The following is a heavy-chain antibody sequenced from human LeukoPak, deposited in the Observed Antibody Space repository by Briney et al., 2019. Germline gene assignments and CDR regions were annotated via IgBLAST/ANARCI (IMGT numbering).Heavy chain of an antibody. CDR3: VKRLTLGDLSIEGAFAL. J-gene: IGHJ3*01. CDR2: IYNDGST. V-gene: IGHV3-53*01. Sequence: GGSLRLSCAASGFIVTSNYISWVRQGPGKGLEWVSLIYNDGSTYYSDSVKGRFTISRDTSQNTLFLQMHSLRVEDSAMYYCVKRLTLGDLSIEGAFALWGRGTMVTVAA. D-gene: IGHD3-16*02. CDR1: GFIVTSNY.